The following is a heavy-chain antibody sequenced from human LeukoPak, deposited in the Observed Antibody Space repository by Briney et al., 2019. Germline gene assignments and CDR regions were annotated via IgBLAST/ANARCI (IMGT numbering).Heavy chain of an antibody. D-gene: IGHD1-26*01. CDR1: GFTFSSYA. J-gene: IGHJ4*02. Sequence: GGSLRLSCAASGFTFSSYAMSWVRQAPGKGLEWVSAISGSGGSTYYADSVKGRFTISRDNSKNTAYLQMGSLRGEDMAVYYCTRDGGSFCDFDYWGQGALVTVSS. CDR2: ISGSGGST. CDR3: TRDGGSFCDFDY. V-gene: IGHV3-23*01.